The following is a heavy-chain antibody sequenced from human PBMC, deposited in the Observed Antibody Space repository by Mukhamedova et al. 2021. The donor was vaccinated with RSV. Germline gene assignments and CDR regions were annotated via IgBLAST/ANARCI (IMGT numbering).Heavy chain of an antibody. CDR2: IDGYGTST. J-gene: IGHJ3*01. V-gene: IGHV3-23*01. D-gene: IGHD1-26*01. Sequence: GKGLEWVSSIDGYGTSTFYADSVKGRFTISRDNPKNTLSLQMNSLGPEDTALYYCARSLMGVAASHGLDVWGQGTMVTVSA. CDR3: ARSLMGVAASHGLDV.